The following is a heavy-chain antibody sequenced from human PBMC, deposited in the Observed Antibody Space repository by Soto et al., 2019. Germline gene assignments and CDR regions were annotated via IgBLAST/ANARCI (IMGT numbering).Heavy chain of an antibody. CDR3: AMVDVYVTPSPQDV. J-gene: IGHJ6*02. CDR1: GYTFTSYA. CDR2: INAYNGNT. V-gene: IGHV1-18*01. D-gene: IGHD3-16*01. Sequence: VSVKVSCKASGYTFTSYAICWVRQAPGQGLEWMGWINAYNGNTNYAQNLQGRVTLTTDTSTSTAYMELRSLRSNDTAVYYCAMVDVYVTPSPQDVWGQGTTVTVSS.